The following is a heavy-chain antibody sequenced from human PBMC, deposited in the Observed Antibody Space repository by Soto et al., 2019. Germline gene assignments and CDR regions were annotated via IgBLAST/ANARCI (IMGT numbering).Heavy chain of an antibody. CDR1: GFTFSSYA. V-gene: IGHV3-23*01. CDR3: AKESSMVRGYYYYYYMDV. Sequence: ESGGGLVQPGGSLRLSCAASGFTFSSYAMSWVRQAPGKGLEWVSAISGSGGSTYYADSVKGRFTISRDNSKNTLYLQMNSLRAEDTAVYYCAKESSMVRGYYYYYYMDVWGKGTTVTVSS. J-gene: IGHJ6*03. D-gene: IGHD3-10*01. CDR2: ISGSGGST.